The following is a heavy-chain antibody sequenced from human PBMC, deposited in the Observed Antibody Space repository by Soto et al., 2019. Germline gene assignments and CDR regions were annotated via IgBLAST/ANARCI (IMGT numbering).Heavy chain of an antibody. D-gene: IGHD2-2*01. V-gene: IGHV3-23*01. CDR1: GFTFSIYA. CDR2: ISGSGVST. CDR3: AFRGLVSCSSTGCRIGASDI. Sequence: GGSLRLSCAASGFTFSIYALSWVRQAPGKGLEWVSVISGSGVSTYYADFVKGRFTISRDNSKNMLYLQMISLRAEDTAVYYCAFRGLVSCSSTGCRIGASDIWGQGTMVTVSS. J-gene: IGHJ3*02.